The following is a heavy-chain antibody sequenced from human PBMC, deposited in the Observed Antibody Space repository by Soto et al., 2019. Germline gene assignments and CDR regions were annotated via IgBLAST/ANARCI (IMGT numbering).Heavy chain of an antibody. CDR2: ISYDGSNK. J-gene: IGHJ4*02. CDR1: GFTFSSYG. V-gene: IGHV3-30*18. Sequence: QVQLVESGGGVVQPGRSLRLSCAASGFTFSSYGMHWVRQAPGKGLEWVAVISYDGSNKYYADSVKGRFTISRDNSKNTLYLQMNSLRAEDTAVYYCAKDPPNYYDSSGYYYCPDYWGQGTLVTLSS. D-gene: IGHD3-22*01. CDR3: AKDPPNYYDSSGYYYCPDY.